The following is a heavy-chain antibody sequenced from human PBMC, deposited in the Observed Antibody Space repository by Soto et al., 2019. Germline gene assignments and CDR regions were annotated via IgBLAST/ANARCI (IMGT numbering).Heavy chain of an antibody. CDR1: GYTFTGYG. CDR2: ISAYNGNT. CDR3: ARLRHGGYWGSMIY. D-gene: IGHD5-12*01. Sequence: ASVKVSCKASGYTFTGYGISWVRQAPGQGLEWMGWISAYNGNTNYAQKLQGRVTMTTDTSTNTAYMELRSLRSDDTAVYYCARLRHGGYWGSMIYWGQGTLVTVSS. V-gene: IGHV1-18*01. J-gene: IGHJ4*02.